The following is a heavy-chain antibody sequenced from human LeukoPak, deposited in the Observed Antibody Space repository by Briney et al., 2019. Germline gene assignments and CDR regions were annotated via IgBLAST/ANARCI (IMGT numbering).Heavy chain of an antibody. CDR3: ARHADSGFGQLAFDY. CDR2: IYYSRST. CDR1: GVSISGSSYY. J-gene: IGHJ4*02. Sequence: SETLSLTCSVSGVSISGSSYYWGWIRQPPGKGLEWIGSIYYSRSTYYNPSLKSRVTISVDTSKNQFSLKLSSVTAADTAVYYCARHADSGFGQLAFDYWGQGTLVTVSS. V-gene: IGHV4-39*01. D-gene: IGHD3-10*01.